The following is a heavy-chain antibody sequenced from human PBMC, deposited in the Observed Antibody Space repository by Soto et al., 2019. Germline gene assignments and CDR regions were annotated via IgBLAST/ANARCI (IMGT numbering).Heavy chain of an antibody. D-gene: IGHD3-22*01. CDR3: ATAMIVVVTFDY. V-gene: IGHV3-23*01. CDR1: GFTFSSYA. J-gene: IGHJ4*02. Sequence: GGSLRLSCAASGFTFSSYAMSWVRQAPGKGLEWVSAISGSGGSTYYADSAKGRFTISRDNSKNTLYLQMNSLRAEDTAVYYCATAMIVVVTFDYWGQGTLVTVSS. CDR2: ISGSGGST.